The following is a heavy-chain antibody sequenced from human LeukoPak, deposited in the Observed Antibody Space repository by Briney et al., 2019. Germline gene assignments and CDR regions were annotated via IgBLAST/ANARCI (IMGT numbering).Heavy chain of an antibody. V-gene: IGHV4-61*05. J-gene: IGHJ6*03. D-gene: IGHD6-6*01. CDR3: ARGYSSSLPYYYYYMDV. Sequence: SETLSLTCTVSGGSISSSSYYWGWIRQPPGKGLEWIGYIYYSGSTNYNPSLKSRVTISVDTSKNQFSLKLSSVTAADTAVYYCARGYSSSLPYYYYYMDVWGKGTTVTVSS. CDR2: IYYSGST. CDR1: GGSISSSSYY.